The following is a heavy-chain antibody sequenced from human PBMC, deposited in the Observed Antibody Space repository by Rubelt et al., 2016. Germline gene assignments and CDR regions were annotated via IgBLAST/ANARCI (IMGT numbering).Heavy chain of an antibody. CDR3: ARIDFNTWSPYFDY. CDR2: FFYSGSN. Sequence: QLQLQESGPGLVKPSETLSLTCTVSGGSISSNSYYWGWIRQPPGKGLEWIGSFFYSGSNYYNPSLKSRVTISVDTSKNRFPLKLSAGTAADTAVYYSARIDFNTWSPYFDYWGQGTLVTVSS. V-gene: IGHV4-39*07. CDR1: GGSISSNSYY. D-gene: IGHD2-8*02. J-gene: IGHJ4*02.